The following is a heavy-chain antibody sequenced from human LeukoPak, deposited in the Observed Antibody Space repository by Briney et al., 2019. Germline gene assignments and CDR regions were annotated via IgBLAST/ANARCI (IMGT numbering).Heavy chain of an antibody. J-gene: IGHJ4*02. D-gene: IGHD3-16*01. CDR2: INPNSGDT. V-gene: IGHV1-2*02. CDR3: ATQRGSYLWGTDFDY. Sequence: ASVKVSCKASGYTFSGYYMHWLRLAPGQGLEWMGWINPNSGDTKYAQKFQGRVTMTRDTSISTAYMELSRLRSDDTAVYYCATQRGSYLWGTDFDYWGQGTLVTVSS. CDR1: GYTFSGYY.